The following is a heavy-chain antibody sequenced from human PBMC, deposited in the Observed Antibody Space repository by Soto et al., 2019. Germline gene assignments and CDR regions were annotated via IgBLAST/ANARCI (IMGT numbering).Heavy chain of an antibody. D-gene: IGHD2-15*01. CDR3: ASGLGYCSGGSCYPFDY. J-gene: IGHJ4*02. Sequence: QVQLVQSGAEVKKPGVSVKVSCKASGYTFTSYYMHWVRQAPGQGLEWMGIINPSGGSTSYAQKFQGRVTMTRDTSTSTVYMELSSLRSEDTAVYYCASGLGYCSGGSCYPFDYWGQGTLVTVSS. CDR1: GYTFTSYY. V-gene: IGHV1-46*03. CDR2: INPSGGST.